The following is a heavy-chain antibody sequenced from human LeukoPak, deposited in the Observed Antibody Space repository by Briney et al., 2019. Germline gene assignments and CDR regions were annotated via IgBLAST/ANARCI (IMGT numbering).Heavy chain of an antibody. CDR2: IYYSGST. V-gene: IGHV4-39*07. CDR1: GGSFSSSSYY. D-gene: IGHD3-3*01. J-gene: IGHJ4*02. Sequence: SETLSLTCTVSGGSFSSSSYYWGWIRQPPGKGLEWIGSIYYSGSTYYNPSLKSRVTISVDTSKNQFSLKLSSVTAADTAVYYCARESPYDFWSGQNPPDYWGQGTLVTVSA. CDR3: ARESPYDFWSGQNPPDY.